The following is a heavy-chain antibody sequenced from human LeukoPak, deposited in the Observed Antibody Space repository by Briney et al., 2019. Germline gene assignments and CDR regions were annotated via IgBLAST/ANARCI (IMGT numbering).Heavy chain of an antibody. CDR3: AKAGGSGSYYYFDY. CDR2: ISGSGGST. D-gene: IGHD3-10*01. Sequence: HPGGSLRLSCAASGFTFSSYSMNWVRQAPGKGLEWVSAISGSGGSTYYADSVKGRFTISRDNSKNTLYLQMNSLRAEDTAVYYCAKAGGSGSYYYFDYWGQGTLVTVSS. CDR1: GFTFSSYS. J-gene: IGHJ4*02. V-gene: IGHV3-23*01.